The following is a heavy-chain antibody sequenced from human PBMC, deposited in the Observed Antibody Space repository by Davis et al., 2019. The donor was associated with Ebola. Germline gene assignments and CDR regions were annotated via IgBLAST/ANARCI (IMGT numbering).Heavy chain of an antibody. J-gene: IGHJ4*02. D-gene: IGHD4-23*01. Sequence: GESLKISCEVSGFTFSGYWMSWARQAPGKGLEWVANINQDGGEKQYVDSVKGRFTISRDNAKNSLSLQMSSLRADDTAMYYCARDLVYGGNAFFDYWGQGTPVRVSS. CDR3: ARDLVYGGNAFFDY. V-gene: IGHV3-7*03. CDR2: INQDGGEK. CDR1: GFTFSGYW.